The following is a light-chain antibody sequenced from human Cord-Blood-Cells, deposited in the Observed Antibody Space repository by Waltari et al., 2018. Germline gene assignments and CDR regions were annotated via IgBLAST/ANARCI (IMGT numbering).Light chain of an antibody. V-gene: IGLV2-14*03. Sequence: QSALTQPASVSGSPGQSIPISCTGTSSDVGGSNYVSWYQQHPGKAPKHMIYDVSNRPAGVSNRFSGSKSGNTASLTISGLQAEDEADYYCSSYTSSSTLGMFGGGTKLTVL. CDR2: DVS. CDR3: SSYTSSSTLGM. J-gene: IGLJ3*02. CDR1: SSDVGGSNY.